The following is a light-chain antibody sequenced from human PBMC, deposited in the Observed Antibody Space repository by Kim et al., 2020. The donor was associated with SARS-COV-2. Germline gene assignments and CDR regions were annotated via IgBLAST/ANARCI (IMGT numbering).Light chain of an antibody. CDR3: QAWDSSTANVV. Sequence: SYGLTQPPSVSVSPGQTASITCSGDKLGDKYACWYQQKPGQSPVLVIYQDSKRPSGIPERFSGSNSGNTATLTISGTQAMDEADYYCQAWDSSTANVVFG. J-gene: IGLJ2*01. CDR2: QDS. V-gene: IGLV3-1*01. CDR1: KLGDKY.